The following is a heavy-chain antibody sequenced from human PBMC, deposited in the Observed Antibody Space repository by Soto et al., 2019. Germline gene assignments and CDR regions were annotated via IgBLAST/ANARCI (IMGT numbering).Heavy chain of an antibody. CDR2: ISGSGAYT. V-gene: IGHV3-11*05. CDR3: ARSSGWRHVVGYKYGLEV. J-gene: IGHJ6*02. CDR1: GFIFSDY. Sequence: QVQLVESGGGLVKPGGSLRLSCTGSGFIFSDYMTWIRQAPGKGLEWVSYISGSGAYTKYADSVRGRFTISRDNAKNSLWLQINSLRAEDTAVYYWARSSGWRHVVGYKYGLEVWGQGTTVIVSS. D-gene: IGHD5-18*01.